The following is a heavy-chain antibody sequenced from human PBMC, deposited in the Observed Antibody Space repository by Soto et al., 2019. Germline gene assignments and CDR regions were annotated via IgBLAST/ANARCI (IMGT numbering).Heavy chain of an antibody. Sequence: QVQLVQSGAEVKKPGSSVKVSCKASGGTFSSYTISWVRQAPGQGLEWMGRIIPILGIANYAQKFQGRVTITADKSTSTAYMELSSLRSEDTAVYYCARGVYSSGWYGYWGQGTLVTVSS. CDR2: IIPILGIA. J-gene: IGHJ4*02. V-gene: IGHV1-69*02. CDR1: GGTFSSYT. CDR3: ARGVYSSGWYGY. D-gene: IGHD6-19*01.